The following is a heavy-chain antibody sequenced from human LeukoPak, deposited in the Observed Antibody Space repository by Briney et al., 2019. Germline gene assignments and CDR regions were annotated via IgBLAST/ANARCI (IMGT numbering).Heavy chain of an antibody. Sequence: GGSLRLSCAASGFTFSSYGMRWVRQASGKGLEWVAFIRYDGSNKYYADSVKGRFTISRDNSKNTLYLQMNSLRAEDTAVYYCAKSVDYGDNWFDPWGQGTLVTVSS. D-gene: IGHD4-17*01. CDR3: AKSVDYGDNWFDP. CDR1: GFTFSSYG. J-gene: IGHJ5*02. CDR2: IRYDGSNK. V-gene: IGHV3-30*02.